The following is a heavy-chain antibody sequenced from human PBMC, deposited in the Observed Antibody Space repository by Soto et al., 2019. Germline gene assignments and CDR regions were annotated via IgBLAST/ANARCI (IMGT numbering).Heavy chain of an antibody. CDR1: GFTFRSYA. Sequence: QVQLVESGGGVVQPGRSLRLCCAASGFTFRSYAMHWVRQTPGKGLEWVAYISYDGKKTYYADSVKGRFTISRDNYQSTLFLQMSSLQFDDASVYSCVRGDGSGSFLLDYWGRGTLVTVSS. V-gene: IGHV3-30*03. CDR3: VRGDGSGSFLLDY. J-gene: IGHJ4*01. D-gene: IGHD3-10*01. CDR2: ISYDGKKT.